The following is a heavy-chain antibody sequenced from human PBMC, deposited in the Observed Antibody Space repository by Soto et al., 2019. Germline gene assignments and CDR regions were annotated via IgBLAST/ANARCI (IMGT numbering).Heavy chain of an antibody. CDR1: GYTFTSYD. V-gene: IGHV1-8*01. CDR2: MNPNSGNT. D-gene: IGHD6-13*01. J-gene: IGHJ6*02. Sequence: QVQLVQSGAEVKKPGASVKVSCKASGYTFTSYDINWVRQATGQGLEWMGWMNPNSGNTGYAQKFPGRVTMTRNTSISTADMELSSLRSEDTAVYYCARGGSSWYFEVYGMDVWGQGTTVTVSS. CDR3: ARGGSSWYFEVYGMDV.